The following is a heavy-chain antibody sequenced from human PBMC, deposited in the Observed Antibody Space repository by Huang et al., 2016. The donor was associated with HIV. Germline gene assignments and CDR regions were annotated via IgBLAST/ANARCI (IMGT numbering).Heavy chain of an antibody. CDR2: MRAYNGKT. CDR1: GYTFTSYG. CDR3: ARARVITGYYYYGMDV. V-gene: IGHV1-18*04. Sequence: QVQLVQSGAEVKKPGASVKVSCKASGYTFTSYGISWVRQAPGQGLEWMGWMRAYNGKTNDEQKLQGRVTMTPDTSTSTAYRELRSLRSDDTAVYYCARARVITGYYYYGMDVWGQGTTVTVSS. J-gene: IGHJ6*02. D-gene: IGHD3-22*01.